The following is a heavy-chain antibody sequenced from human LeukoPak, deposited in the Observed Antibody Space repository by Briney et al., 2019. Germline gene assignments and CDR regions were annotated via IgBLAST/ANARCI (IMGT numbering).Heavy chain of an antibody. CDR3: ERVLSGRTVWSPYYYYYMDV. D-gene: IGHD2-8*02. CDR1: GGTFSNFG. CDR2: IIPFFAII. V-gene: IGHV1-69*13. Sequence: SVKVSCKASGGTFSNFGFTWVRQAPGQGLELMGGIIPFFAIINYAERFQGRVTISADESTTTAYMELSNLRSEDTAVYYCERVLSGRTVWSPYYYYYMDVWGKGTTVTISS. J-gene: IGHJ6*03.